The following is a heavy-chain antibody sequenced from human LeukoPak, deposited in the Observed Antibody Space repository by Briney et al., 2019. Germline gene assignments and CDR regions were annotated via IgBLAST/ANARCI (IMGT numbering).Heavy chain of an antibody. J-gene: IGHJ4*02. CDR2: IYYSGST. Sequence: SETLSPTCTVSGGSISSYYWSWIRQPPGKGLEWIGYIYYSGSTNYNPSLKSRVTISVDTSKNQFSLKLSSVTAADTAVYYCARGNGGGPHWGQGTLVTVSS. V-gene: IGHV4-59*08. CDR1: GGSISSYY. D-gene: IGHD4-23*01. CDR3: ARGNGGGPH.